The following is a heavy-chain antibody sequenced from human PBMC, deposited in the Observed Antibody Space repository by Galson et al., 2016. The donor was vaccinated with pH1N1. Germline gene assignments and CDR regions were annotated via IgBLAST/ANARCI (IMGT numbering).Heavy chain of an antibody. J-gene: IGHJ4*02. D-gene: IGHD1-26*01. CDR1: GFTLSSYW. CDR2: MNQDGNKK. Sequence: SLRLSCAASGFTLSSYWMSWVRQAPGKGLEWVANMNQDGNKKYYVDSVTGRFIISRDYSKNSLYLQRKILRAEDTAMYYCVRAVGRAEAHWGQGTLVTVSS. CDR3: VRAVGRAEAH. V-gene: IGHV3-7*01.